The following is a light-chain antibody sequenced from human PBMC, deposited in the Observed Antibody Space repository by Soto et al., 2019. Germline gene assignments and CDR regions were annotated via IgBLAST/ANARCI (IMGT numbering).Light chain of an antibody. CDR3: QQYKTYSYT. V-gene: IGKV1-5*03. Sequence: DIQMTQSPSTLSASIGDRVTITCRASQSISSWLAWYQQKPGKAPKLLIYKASSIESGVPSRFSGSGSGTEFTPTISSLQADDFATYYCQQYKTYSYTFGQGTKLEIK. J-gene: IGKJ2*01. CDR1: QSISSW. CDR2: KAS.